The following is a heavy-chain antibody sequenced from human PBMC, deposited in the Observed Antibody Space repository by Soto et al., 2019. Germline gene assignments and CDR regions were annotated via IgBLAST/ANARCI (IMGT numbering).Heavy chain of an antibody. V-gene: IGHV4-59*01. CDR1: GGSISSYY. CDR2: IYYSGST. Sequence: SETLSLTCTVSGGSISSYYWSWIRQPPGKGLEWIGYIYYSGSTNYNPSLKSRVTISVDTSKNQFSLKLSTVTAADTAVYYCARAAAPEWYDFWSGYWPLHFDYWGQGTLVTVSS. J-gene: IGHJ4*02. D-gene: IGHD3-3*01. CDR3: ARAAAPEWYDFWSGYWPLHFDY.